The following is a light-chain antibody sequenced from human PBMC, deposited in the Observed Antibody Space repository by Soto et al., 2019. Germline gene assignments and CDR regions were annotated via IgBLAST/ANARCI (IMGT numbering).Light chain of an antibody. CDR3: QQYNSHWT. Sequence: DVQMTQSPSTLSASVGDRVTITCRASQGISNRLAWYQQKPGKAPKLLIYQASSLKSGVPSRFGGSGSGTEFTLTITSLPPDDVATYYCQQYNSHWTFGQGTKVEIK. CDR2: QAS. CDR1: QGISNR. V-gene: IGKV1-5*03. J-gene: IGKJ1*01.